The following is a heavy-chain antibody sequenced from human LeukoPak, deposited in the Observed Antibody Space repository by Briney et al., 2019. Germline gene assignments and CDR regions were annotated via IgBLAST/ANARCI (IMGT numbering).Heavy chain of an antibody. CDR3: ARGAQWLASLYYYYYMDV. D-gene: IGHD6-19*01. CDR1: GGSISSQY. J-gene: IGHJ6*03. V-gene: IGHV4-59*11. Sequence: PSETLSLTCTGPGGSISSQYWSWVRQPPGQRLGRGGYICYSGSTNYNPSLKSRVTISVDTSKNQFSLKLSSVTAADTAVYYCARGAQWLASLYYYYYMDVWGKGTTVTVSS. CDR2: ICYSGST.